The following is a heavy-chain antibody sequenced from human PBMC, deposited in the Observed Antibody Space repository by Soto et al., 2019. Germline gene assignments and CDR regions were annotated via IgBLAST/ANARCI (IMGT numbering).Heavy chain of an antibody. Sequence: GESLKISCQGSGYSFTSYWIGWVRQMPGKGLEWMGIIYPGDSDTRYSPSFQGQVTISADKSISTAYLQWSSQKASDTAMYYCARLGGYCSSTKCYGGGDYWGQGTQVTVSS. CDR3: ARLGGYCSSTKCYGGGDY. J-gene: IGHJ4*02. CDR2: IYPGDSDT. D-gene: IGHD2-2*01. V-gene: IGHV5-51*01. CDR1: GYSFTSYW.